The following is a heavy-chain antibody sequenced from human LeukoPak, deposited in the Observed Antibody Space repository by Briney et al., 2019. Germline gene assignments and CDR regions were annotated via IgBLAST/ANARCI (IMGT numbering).Heavy chain of an antibody. D-gene: IGHD3-9*01. Sequence: SETLSLTCTVSGGSISSYYWSWIRQPAGKGLEWIGRIYTSGSTNYNPSLKSRVTMSVDTSKNQFSLKLSSVTAADTAVYYCARVSPDILTKRNNGFAPWGQGTLVTVSS. CDR2: IYTSGST. V-gene: IGHV4-4*07. CDR3: ARVSPDILTKRNNGFAP. J-gene: IGHJ5*02. CDR1: GGSISSYY.